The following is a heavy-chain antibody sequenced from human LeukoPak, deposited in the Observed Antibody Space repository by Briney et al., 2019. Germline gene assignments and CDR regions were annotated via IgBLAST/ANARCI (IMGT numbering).Heavy chain of an antibody. CDR2: INPDSGGT. D-gene: IGHD2-15*01. Sequence: GASVKVSCQASGYTFTAYYIHWVRQAPGQGLEWMGWINPDSGGTNYAQKFQGRVSVTRDTSISTAYLDLNSLISDDTAVFCCARISRGRYYFDYWGQGTLVTVSS. J-gene: IGHJ4*02. CDR3: ARISRGRYYFDY. V-gene: IGHV1-2*02. CDR1: GYTFTAYY.